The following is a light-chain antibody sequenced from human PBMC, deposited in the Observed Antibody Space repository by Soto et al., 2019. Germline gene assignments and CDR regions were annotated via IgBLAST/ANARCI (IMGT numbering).Light chain of an antibody. CDR1: EPIDRY. Sequence: DIQMTQSPSSVSALIGDRVTITCRASEPIDRYLSWYQQRPGKAPRVLIIAASDLQSGVPPRFSASGSCTDFTLTITSLHPEDLATYDEQRTYNTPFTFGPRTK. CDR2: AAS. CDR3: QRTYNTPFT. V-gene: IGKV1-39*01. J-gene: IGKJ3*01.